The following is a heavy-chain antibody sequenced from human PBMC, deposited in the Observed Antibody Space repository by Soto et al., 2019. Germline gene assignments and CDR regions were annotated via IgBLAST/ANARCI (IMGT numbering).Heavy chain of an antibody. V-gene: IGHV3-21*01. CDR3: ARDILSGGAYPVY. Sequence: GGSLRLSCAPSGFTFSSYTMNWVRQAPGKGLEWVSSISSGSSYIYYTDSVKGRFTIARDNAKNSLFLQMNSLKGEDTAVYYCARDILSGGAYPVYCGQG. CDR1: GFTFSSYT. D-gene: IGHD3-10*01. CDR2: ISSGSSYI. J-gene: IGHJ4*02.